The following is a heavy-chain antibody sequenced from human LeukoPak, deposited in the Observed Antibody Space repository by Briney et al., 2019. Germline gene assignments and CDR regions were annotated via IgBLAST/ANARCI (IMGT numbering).Heavy chain of an antibody. J-gene: IGHJ4*02. V-gene: IGHV4-34*01. CDR3: TRMTTGNDY. CDR1: GVSFNDYY. Sequence: PSETLSLTCALSGVSFNDYYWSWLRQTPGKGLEWIGEINHSGYTNDSPSLKSRVTLSIDTSRKQFSLNLRSVTVADTGIYYCTRMTTGNDYWGQGTLVTVSS. D-gene: IGHD4-17*01. CDR2: INHSGYT.